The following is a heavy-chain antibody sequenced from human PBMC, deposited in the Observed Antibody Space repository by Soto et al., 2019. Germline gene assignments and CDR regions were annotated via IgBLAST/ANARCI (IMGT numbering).Heavy chain of an antibody. D-gene: IGHD3-22*01. J-gene: IGHJ4*02. CDR3: ARYYYDSSGYYYFDY. CDR1: GGSFSGYY. CDR2: INHSGST. Sequence: SETLSLTCAVYGGSFSGYYWSWIRQPPGKGLEWIGEINHSGSTNYNPSLKSRVTISVDTSKNQFSLKLRSVTAADTAVYYCARYYYDSSGYYYFDYWGQGTLVTVSS. V-gene: IGHV4-34*01.